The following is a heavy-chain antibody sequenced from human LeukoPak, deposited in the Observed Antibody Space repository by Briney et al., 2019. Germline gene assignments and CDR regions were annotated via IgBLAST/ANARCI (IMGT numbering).Heavy chain of an antibody. CDR3: ARDPKQYYYDSSGYLY. Sequence: PSETLSLTCTVSGGSIRSYYWSWIRRPAGKGLEWIGRIYTSGSTNYNPSLKSRVTMSVDTSKNQFSLKLSSVTAADTAVYYCARDPKQYYYDSSGYLYWGQGTLVTVSS. CDR2: IYTSGST. CDR1: GGSIRSYY. D-gene: IGHD3-22*01. J-gene: IGHJ4*02. V-gene: IGHV4-4*07.